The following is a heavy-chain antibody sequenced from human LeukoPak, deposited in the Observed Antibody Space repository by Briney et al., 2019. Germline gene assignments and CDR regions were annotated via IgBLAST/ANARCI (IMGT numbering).Heavy chain of an antibody. D-gene: IGHD3-10*01. CDR2: ISSSSYI. J-gene: IGHJ3*02. V-gene: IGHV3-21*01. CDR3: ARPRIKGAFDI. CDR1: GFTFSSYS. Sequence: GGSLRLSCAASGFTFSSYSMNWVRQAPGKGLEWVSSISSSSYIYYADSVKGRFTISRDNAKNSLYLQMNSLRAEDTAVYYCARPRIKGAFDIWGQGTMVTVSS.